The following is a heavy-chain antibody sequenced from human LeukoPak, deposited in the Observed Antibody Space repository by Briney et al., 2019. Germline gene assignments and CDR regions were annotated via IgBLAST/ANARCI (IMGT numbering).Heavy chain of an antibody. D-gene: IGHD3-10*01. V-gene: IGHV1-18*01. J-gene: IGHJ4*02. CDR3: ARDYDGSGSYRRFDY. CDR1: GYTFTSYG. Sequence: GASVKVSCKASGYTFTSYGISWVRQAPGQGLEWMGWTSAYNGNTNYAQKLQGRVTMTTDTSTSTAYMELRSLRSDDTAVYYCARDYDGSGSYRRFDYWGQGTLVTVSS. CDR2: TSAYNGNT.